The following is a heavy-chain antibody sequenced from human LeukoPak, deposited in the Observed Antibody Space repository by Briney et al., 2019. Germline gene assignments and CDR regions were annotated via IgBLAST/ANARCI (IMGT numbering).Heavy chain of an antibody. Sequence: PGGSLRLPCAASGFTFSSYWMTWVRQTPGKGREGVANINKDGREKYYMDSVRGRFTISRDNAKNSLSLQMNNLRVEDTAMYYCIRELVVGPAEYFQNWGQGTLVTVSS. D-gene: IGHD2-8*02. CDR3: IRELVVGPAEYFQN. CDR1: GFTFSSYW. J-gene: IGHJ1*01. V-gene: IGHV3-7*01. CDR2: INKDGREK.